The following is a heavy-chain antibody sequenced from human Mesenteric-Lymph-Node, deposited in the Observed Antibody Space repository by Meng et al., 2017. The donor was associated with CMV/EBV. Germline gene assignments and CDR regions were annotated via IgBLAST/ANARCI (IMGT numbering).Heavy chain of an antibody. J-gene: IGHJ4*02. CDR3: ARIYSSGWYAFDY. CDR2: IRYDGSNK. D-gene: IGHD6-19*01. V-gene: IGHV3-30*02. CDR1: GFTFSSYG. Sequence: GGSLRLSCAASGFTFSSYGMHWVRQAPGKGLEWVAFIRYDGSNKYYADSVKGRFTISRDNSKNTLYLQMNSLRAEDTAVYYCARIYSSGWYAFDYWGQGTLVTVS.